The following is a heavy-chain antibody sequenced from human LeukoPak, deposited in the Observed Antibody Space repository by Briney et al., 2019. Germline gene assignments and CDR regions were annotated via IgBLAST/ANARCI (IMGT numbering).Heavy chain of an antibody. J-gene: IGHJ4*02. CDR1: GYTFTSYY. Sequence: ASVKVSCKASGYTFTSYYMHWVRQAPGQGLEWMGIINPSGGSTSYAQKFQGRVTMTRDMSTSTAYMELSSLRSGDTAVYYCARAMVRGVIINYWPDYWGQGTLVTVSS. V-gene: IGHV1-46*01. CDR2: INPSGGST. CDR3: ARAMVRGVIINYWPDY. D-gene: IGHD3-10*01.